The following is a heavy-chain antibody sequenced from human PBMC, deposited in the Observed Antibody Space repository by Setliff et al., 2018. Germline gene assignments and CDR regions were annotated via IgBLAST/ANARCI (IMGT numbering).Heavy chain of an antibody. Sequence: PGGSLRLSCAASGFTFSDSAVHWVRQASGKGLEWVGRIRAKVSDYATAYAASLKGRFTISRDDSKNTLYLQMNSLKTEDTAVYYCTTDQTLVGALIWGQGTMVTVSS. D-gene: IGHD1-26*01. CDR2: IRAKVSDYAT. CDR1: GFTFSDSA. J-gene: IGHJ3*02. CDR3: TTDQTLVGALI. V-gene: IGHV3-73*01.